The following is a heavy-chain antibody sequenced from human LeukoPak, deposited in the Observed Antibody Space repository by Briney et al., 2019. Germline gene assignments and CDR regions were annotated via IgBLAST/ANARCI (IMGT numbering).Heavy chain of an antibody. CDR1: GYTFTGYY. Sequence: ASVKVSCKASGYTFTGYYMHWVRQAPGQGLEWMGWINPNSGGTNYAQKLQGRVTMTTDTSTSTAYMELRSLRSDDTAVYYCGLSGNYYYYYMDVWGKGTTVTISS. CDR3: GLSGNYYYYYMDV. J-gene: IGHJ6*03. D-gene: IGHD6-25*01. CDR2: INPNSGGT. V-gene: IGHV1-2*02.